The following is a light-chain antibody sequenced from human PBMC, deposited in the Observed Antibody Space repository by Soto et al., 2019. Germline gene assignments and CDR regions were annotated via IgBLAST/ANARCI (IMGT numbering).Light chain of an antibody. Sequence: QSVLPQSSSASASLGSSVKLTCTLSSGHSSYIIAWHQQQPGKAPRYLMKLEGSGSYNKGSGVPDRFSGSSSGADRYLTISNLQFEDEADYYCETWDSNTVVFGGGTKLTVL. CDR2: LEGSGSY. CDR1: SGHSSYI. J-gene: IGLJ2*01. CDR3: ETWDSNTVV. V-gene: IGLV4-60*02.